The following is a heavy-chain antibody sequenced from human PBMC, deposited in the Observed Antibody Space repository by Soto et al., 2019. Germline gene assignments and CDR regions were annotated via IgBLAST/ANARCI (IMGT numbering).Heavy chain of an antibody. Sequence: ASVKVSCKASGYTFTSYYMHWVRQAPGQGLEWMGIINPSGGSTSYAQKFQGRVTMTRDTSTSTVYMELSSLRSEDTAVYYCATASYGSGSSSIGAFDIWGQGTMVTVSS. V-gene: IGHV1-46*03. J-gene: IGHJ3*02. D-gene: IGHD3-10*01. CDR3: ATASYGSGSSSIGAFDI. CDR1: GYTFTSYY. CDR2: INPSGGST.